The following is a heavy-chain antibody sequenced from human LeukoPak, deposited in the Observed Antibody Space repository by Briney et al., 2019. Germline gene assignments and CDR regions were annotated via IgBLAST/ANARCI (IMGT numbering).Heavy chain of an antibody. D-gene: IGHD3-22*01. V-gene: IGHV1-69*04. J-gene: IGHJ4*02. CDR3: ASHSSGKQSGTDY. Sequence: GASVKVSCTASGGTFSSYAISWVRQAPGQGLEWMGRIIPILGIANYAQKFQGRVTITADKSTSTAYMELSSLRSEDTAVYYCASHSSGKQSGTDYWGQGTLVTVSS. CDR2: IIPILGIA. CDR1: GGTFSSYA.